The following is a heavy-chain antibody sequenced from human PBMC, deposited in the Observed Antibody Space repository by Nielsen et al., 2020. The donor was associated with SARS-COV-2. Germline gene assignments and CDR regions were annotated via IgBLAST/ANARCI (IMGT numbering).Heavy chain of an antibody. CDR2: IYYSGST. D-gene: IGHD3-10*01. Sequence: SETLSLTCTVSGGSISSGDYYWSWIRQPPGKGLEWIGYIYYSGSTYYNPSLKSRVTISVGRSKNQFSLKLSSVTAADTAVYYCARAKGSAGYDYWGQGTLVTVSS. CDR1: GGSISSGDYY. J-gene: IGHJ4*02. CDR3: ARAKGSAGYDY. V-gene: IGHV4-30-4*01.